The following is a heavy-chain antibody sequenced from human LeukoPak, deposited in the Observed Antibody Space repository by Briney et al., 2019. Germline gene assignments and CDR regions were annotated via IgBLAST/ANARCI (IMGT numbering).Heavy chain of an antibody. D-gene: IGHD4-23*01. CDR1: GGTFSSYA. V-gene: IGHV3-23*01. CDR2: ISGSGGST. Sequence: SCKASGGTFSSYAMSWVRQAPGKGLEWVSAISGSGGSTYYADSVKGRFTISRDNSKNTLYLQMNSLRAEDTAVYYCAKDNYGGRVGFDYWGQGTLVTVSS. CDR3: AKDNYGGRVGFDY. J-gene: IGHJ4*02.